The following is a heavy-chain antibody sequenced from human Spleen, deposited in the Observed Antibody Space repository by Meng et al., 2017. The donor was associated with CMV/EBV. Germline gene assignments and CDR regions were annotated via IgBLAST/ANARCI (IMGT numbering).Heavy chain of an antibody. D-gene: IGHD6-19*01. J-gene: IGHJ4*02. V-gene: IGHV3-48*03. CDR2: ITPSGNAK. Sequence: GGSLRLSCAASGFTFSTYELNWVRQAPGKGLEWVSYITPSGNAKYYADSVKGRFTISRDNSKNTLYLQMNSLRAEDTAVYYCARDGVVAGTAPWGRLVPYYFDYWGQGTLVTVSS. CDR1: GFTFSTYE. CDR3: ARDGVVAGTAPWGRLVPYYFDY.